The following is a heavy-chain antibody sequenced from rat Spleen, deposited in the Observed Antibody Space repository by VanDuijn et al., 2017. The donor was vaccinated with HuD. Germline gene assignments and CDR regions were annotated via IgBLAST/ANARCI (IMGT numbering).Heavy chain of an antibody. CDR2: ISSGGDNT. Sequence: EVQLVESGGGLVQPGRSMKLSCAASGFTFSNYDMAWVRQAPTKGLEWVASISSGGDNTYYRDSVKGRFTISRNNAKSTLYLQMDSLRSEDTATYYCTTANNGGFSELYYFDYWGQGVMVTVSS. V-gene: IGHV5-25*01. J-gene: IGHJ2*01. CDR1: GFTFSNYD. CDR3: TTANNGGFSELYYFDY. D-gene: IGHD1-11*01.